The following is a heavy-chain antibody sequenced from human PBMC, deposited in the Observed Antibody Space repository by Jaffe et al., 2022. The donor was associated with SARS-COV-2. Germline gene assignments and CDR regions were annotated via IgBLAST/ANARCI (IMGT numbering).Heavy chain of an antibody. CDR3: ARHGCSGGRCYWGFDY. CDR2: IYYSGST. V-gene: IGHV4-39*01. CDR1: GGSVSSSSYY. Sequence: QLQLQESGPGLVKPSETLSLTCTVSGGSVSSSSYYWGWIRQPPGKGLEWIGSIYYSGSTYYNPSLKSRVTISVDTSKNQFSLKLTSVTAADTAVYYCARHGCSGGRCYWGFDYWGQGTLVTVSS. D-gene: IGHD2-15*01. J-gene: IGHJ4*02.